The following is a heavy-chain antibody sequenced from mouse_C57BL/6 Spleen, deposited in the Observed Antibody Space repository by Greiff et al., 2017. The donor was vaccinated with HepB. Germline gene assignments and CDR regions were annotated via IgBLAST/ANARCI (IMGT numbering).Heavy chain of an antibody. CDR1: GYTFTNYW. CDR2: IYPGGGYT. V-gene: IGHV1-63*01. CDR3: ARREGSNYGSGAMDY. D-gene: IGHD2-5*01. Sequence: VKLQQSGAELVRPGTSVKMSCKASGYTFTNYWIGWAKQRPGHGLEWIGDIYPGGGYTNYNEKFKGKATLTADKSSSTAYMQFSSLTSEDSAIYYWARREGSNYGSGAMDYWGQGTSVTVSS. J-gene: IGHJ4*01.